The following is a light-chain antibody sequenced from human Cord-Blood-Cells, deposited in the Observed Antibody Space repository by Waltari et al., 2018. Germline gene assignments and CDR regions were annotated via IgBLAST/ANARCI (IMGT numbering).Light chain of an antibody. Sequence: QSVLTQPPSASGTPGQRVTIPCSGSSSNIGSNTVNWYQQLPGTAPKLLIYSNNQRPSGVADRFSGSKSGTSASLAISGLQSEDEADYYCAAWDDSLNGPVFGGGTKLTVL. CDR1: SSNIGSNT. V-gene: IGLV1-44*01. CDR2: SNN. J-gene: IGLJ2*01. CDR3: AAWDDSLNGPV.